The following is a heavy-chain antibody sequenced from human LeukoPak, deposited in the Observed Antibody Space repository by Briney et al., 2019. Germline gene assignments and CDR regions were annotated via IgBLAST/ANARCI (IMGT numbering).Heavy chain of an antibody. D-gene: IGHD6-13*01. Sequence: ASVKVSCKASGYTFTGYYMHWVRQAPGQGLEWMGWINSNSGGTNYAQKFQGRVTMTRDTSISTAYMELSRLRSDDTAVYYCARHPVVAAATNWFDPWGQGTLVTVSS. CDR1: GYTFTGYY. CDR2: INSNSGGT. J-gene: IGHJ5*02. V-gene: IGHV1-2*02. CDR3: ARHPVVAAATNWFDP.